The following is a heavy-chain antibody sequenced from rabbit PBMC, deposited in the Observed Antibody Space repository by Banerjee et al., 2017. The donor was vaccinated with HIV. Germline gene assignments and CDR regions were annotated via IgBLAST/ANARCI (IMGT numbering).Heavy chain of an antibody. CDR3: ARSYPDYGDAMGNL. J-gene: IGHJ4*01. Sequence: QEQLEESGGDLVKPEGSLTLTCTASGFSFSSNYWLCWVRQAPGKGLELIGCIYAGSSGMTYYASWAKGRFTISKTSSTTVTLQMTSLTAADTATYFCARSYPDYGDAMGNLWGQGTLVTVS. D-gene: IGHD2-1*01. CDR1: GFSFSSNYW. V-gene: IGHV1S45*01. CDR2: IYAGSSGMT.